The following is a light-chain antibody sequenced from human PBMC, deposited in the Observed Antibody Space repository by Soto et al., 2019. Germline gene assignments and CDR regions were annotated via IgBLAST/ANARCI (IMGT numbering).Light chain of an antibody. CDR2: YAS. J-gene: IGKJ2*01. CDR1: QNLSRN. Sequence: EMVMTQSPATLSVSPGERATLSCRASQNLSRNLAWYQQQPGQAPRLLIFYASTRATGIPARFRGSGSGTAFTLTISSLQSEDFAVYYCQQYDKWPHTFGQGTKLEIK. V-gene: IGKV3-15*01. CDR3: QQYDKWPHT.